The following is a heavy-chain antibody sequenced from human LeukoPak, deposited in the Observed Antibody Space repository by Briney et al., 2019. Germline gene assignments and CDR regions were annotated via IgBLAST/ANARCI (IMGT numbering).Heavy chain of an antibody. J-gene: IGHJ2*01. D-gene: IGHD3-22*01. CDR3: ARVRSYDSSGHYSGYWYFDL. Sequence: PSETLSLTCTVSGGSISSGGYYWSWIRQHPGKGLEWIGYIYYSGSTYYNPSLKSRVTISVDTSKNQFSLKLSSVTAADTAVYYCARVRSYDSSGHYSGYWYFDLWGRGTLVTVSS. CDR1: GGSISSGGYY. CDR2: IYYSGST. V-gene: IGHV4-31*03.